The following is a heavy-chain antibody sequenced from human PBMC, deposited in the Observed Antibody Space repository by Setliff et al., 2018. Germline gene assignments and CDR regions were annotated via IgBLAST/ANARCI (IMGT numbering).Heavy chain of an antibody. Sequence: ASVKVSCKASGYTFTSYAISWVRQAPGQGLEWMGGIIPIFGTANYAQKFQGRVTITADESTSTAYMELSSLRSEDTAVYYCARGATMVRGVIIYYYYYGMDVWGQGTTVTVSS. V-gene: IGHV1-69*13. CDR1: GYTFTSYA. J-gene: IGHJ6*02. D-gene: IGHD3-10*01. CDR2: IIPIFGTA. CDR3: ARGATMVRGVIIYYYYYGMDV.